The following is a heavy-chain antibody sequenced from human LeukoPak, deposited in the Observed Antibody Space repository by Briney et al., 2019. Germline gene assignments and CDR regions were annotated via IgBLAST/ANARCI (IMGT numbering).Heavy chain of an antibody. D-gene: IGHD2-2*01. CDR1: GGSINSGTYF. CDR3: ARVVVPASFDY. V-gene: IGHV4-39*07. J-gene: IGHJ4*02. Sequence: SETLSLTCSVSGGSINSGTYFWAWIRQPPGKGLEWIGNIYYSGSTYYNPSLESRVTLSIDTSKNQFSLKLTSVTAADTAVYYCARVVVPASFDYWGQGTLVTVSS. CDR2: IYYSGST.